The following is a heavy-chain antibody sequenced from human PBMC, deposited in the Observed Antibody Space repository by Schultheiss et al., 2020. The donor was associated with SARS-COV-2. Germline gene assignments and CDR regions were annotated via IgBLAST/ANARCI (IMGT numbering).Heavy chain of an antibody. J-gene: IGHJ4*02. CDR3: ARKGDSGDYHFDY. CDR1: GFTFSSYS. D-gene: IGHD4-17*01. CDR2: IRSKANSYAT. V-gene: IGHV3-73*01. Sequence: GGSLRLSCAASGFTFSSYSMNWVRQAPGKGLEWVGRIRSKANSYATAYAASVKGRFTISRDDSKNTAYLQMNSLKTEDTAVYYCARKGDSGDYHFDYWGQGTLVTVSS.